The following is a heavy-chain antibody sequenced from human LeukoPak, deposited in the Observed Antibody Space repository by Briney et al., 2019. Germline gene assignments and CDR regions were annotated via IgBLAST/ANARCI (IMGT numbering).Heavy chain of an antibody. CDR1: GDSVSSNSAA. D-gene: IGHD6-13*01. J-gene: IGHJ4*02. CDR3: ARYSTSGNKFYFDY. Sequence: SQTLSLTCTLSGDSVSSNSAAWNWIRQSPSRGLEWLGRTYYRSKWYTDYAVSVKSRITINPDTSKNQFSLQLNSVTPEDTAVYYCARYSTSGNKFYFDYWGQGTLVTVSS. V-gene: IGHV6-1*01. CDR2: TYYRSKWYT.